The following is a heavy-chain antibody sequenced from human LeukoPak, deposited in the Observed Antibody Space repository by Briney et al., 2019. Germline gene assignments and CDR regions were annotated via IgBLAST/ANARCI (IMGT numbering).Heavy chain of an antibody. D-gene: IGHD3-22*01. CDR2: IYYSGST. J-gene: IGHJ6*02. Sequence: SETLSLTCTVSGVSISSGGYYWSWTPPRPGKGLEWIGYIYYSGSTYYNPSLKSRVTISVDTSKNQFSLKLSSVTAADTAVYYCARETPTDYYDSSGFPYGMDVWGQGTTVTVSS. V-gene: IGHV4-31*03. CDR1: GVSISSGGYY. CDR3: ARETPTDYYDSSGFPYGMDV.